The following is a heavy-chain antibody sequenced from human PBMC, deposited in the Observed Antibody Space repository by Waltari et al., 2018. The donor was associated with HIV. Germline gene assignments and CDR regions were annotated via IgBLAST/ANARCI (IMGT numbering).Heavy chain of an antibody. J-gene: IGHJ6*02. Sequence: QVQLVQSGAEVKKPGASVKVSCKASGYTFTSYDINWVRQATGQGLGWMGWMNPNSGNTGYTQKFQGRVTMTRNTSISTAYMELSSLRSEDTAVYYCASAGWFTIFGVVTYFGMDVWGQGTTVTVSS. V-gene: IGHV1-8*01. CDR2: MNPNSGNT. CDR1: GYTFTSYD. CDR3: ASAGWFTIFGVVTYFGMDV. D-gene: IGHD3-3*01.